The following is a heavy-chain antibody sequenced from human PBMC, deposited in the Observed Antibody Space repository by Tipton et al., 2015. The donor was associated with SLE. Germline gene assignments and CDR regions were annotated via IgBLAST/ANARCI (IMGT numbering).Heavy chain of an antibody. Sequence: TLSLTCAVSGGSLSNYYWNWIRQAPGKGLEWIGEIHLTGSPNYNPSLESRVTISVDKSKNQFSLKLNSVTVPDTAVYYCARGDRGRFLPRSLDCWGQVGMFTVST. V-gene: IGHV4-34*09. CDR2: IHLTGSP. CDR3: ARGDRGRFLPRSLDC. D-gene: IGHD3-22*01. CDR1: GGSLSNYY. J-gene: IGHJ4*02.